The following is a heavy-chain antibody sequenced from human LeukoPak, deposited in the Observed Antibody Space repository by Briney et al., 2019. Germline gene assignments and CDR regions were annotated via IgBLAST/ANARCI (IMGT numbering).Heavy chain of an antibody. CDR1: VDSLSRNRAA. V-gene: IGHV6-1*01. Sequence: SQTLSLSCAISVDSLSRNRAAWDWIRQSPSRGLEWLGRTYYRSKWYTEYTLSVKSRISIKPDTSKNQFSLQLNSVTPEDTAVYVSAIALGFDNRMDVWGQGTTVTVSS. D-gene: IGHD1-1*01. CDR2: TYYRSKWYT. CDR3: AIALGFDNRMDV. J-gene: IGHJ6*02.